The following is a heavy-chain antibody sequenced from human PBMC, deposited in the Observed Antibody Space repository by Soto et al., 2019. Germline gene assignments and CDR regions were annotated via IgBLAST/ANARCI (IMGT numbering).Heavy chain of an antibody. CDR1: GGSISSRNR. J-gene: IGHJ6*03. Sequence: QVHLLESGPGLVEPSGTLSLTCTVSGGSISSRNRWSWVRQSPGKGLEWIGEVSHSGSTNSNPSLKSRVTISLDKSNNQLSLNLESMTAADAAVYFCANTRGLGLMDAWRKGTTVVVSS. CDR3: ANTRGLGLMDA. CDR2: VSHSGST. V-gene: IGHV4-4*02. D-gene: IGHD2-2*01.